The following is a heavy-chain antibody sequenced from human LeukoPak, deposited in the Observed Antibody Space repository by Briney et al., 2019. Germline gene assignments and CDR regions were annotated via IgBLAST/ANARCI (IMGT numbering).Heavy chain of an antibody. Sequence: SETLSLTCTVSGGSISSYYWSWIRQPPGKGLEWIGYIYYSGSTNYNPSPKSRVTISVDTSKNQFSLKLSSVTAADTAVYYCARGNYYYDSSGYLYYFDYWGQGTLVTVSS. D-gene: IGHD3-22*01. CDR2: IYYSGST. CDR1: GGSISSYY. CDR3: ARGNYYYDSSGYLYYFDY. J-gene: IGHJ4*02. V-gene: IGHV4-59*01.